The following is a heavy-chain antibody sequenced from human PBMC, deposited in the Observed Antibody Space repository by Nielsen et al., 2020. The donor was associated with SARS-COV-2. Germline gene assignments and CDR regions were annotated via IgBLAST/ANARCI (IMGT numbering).Heavy chain of an antibody. Sequence: GESLKISCAASGFTFSSYSMNWVRQAPGKGLKWVSSISSSSSYIYYADSVKGRFTISRDNAKNSLYLQMNSLRAEDTAVYYCAGEVPGTTGTELFDYWGQGTLVTVSS. V-gene: IGHV3-21*01. CDR2: ISSSSSYI. D-gene: IGHD1-1*01. J-gene: IGHJ4*02. CDR1: GFTFSSYS. CDR3: AGEVPGTTGTELFDY.